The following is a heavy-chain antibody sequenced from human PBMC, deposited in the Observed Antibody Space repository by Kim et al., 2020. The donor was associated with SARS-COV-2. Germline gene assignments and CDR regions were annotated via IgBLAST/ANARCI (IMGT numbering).Heavy chain of an antibody. CDR3: ARLAGPYDSSGYWFDY. D-gene: IGHD3-22*01. J-gene: IGHJ4*02. Sequence: ASVKVSCKASGYTFTSYAMHWVRQAPGQRLEWMGWINAGNGNTKYSQKFQGRVTITRDTSASTAYMELSSLRSEDTAVYYCARLAGPYDSSGYWFDYWGQGTLVTVSS. V-gene: IGHV1-3*01. CDR2: INAGNGNT. CDR1: GYTFTSYA.